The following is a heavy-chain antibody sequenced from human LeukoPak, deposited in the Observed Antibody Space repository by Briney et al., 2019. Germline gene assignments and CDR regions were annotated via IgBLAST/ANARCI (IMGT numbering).Heavy chain of an antibody. Sequence: GESLKISCKASGYTFTNYWIGWVRQMPGKGLDWMGIMYPGDSDTRDSPSFQGQVTISVDKSISTAYLQWSSLKASDTAMYYCAASTYGSGAYVGFDSWGQGTLVTVSS. CDR3: AASTYGSGAYVGFDS. D-gene: IGHD3-10*01. CDR2: MYPGDSDT. V-gene: IGHV5-51*01. J-gene: IGHJ4*02. CDR1: GYTFTNYW.